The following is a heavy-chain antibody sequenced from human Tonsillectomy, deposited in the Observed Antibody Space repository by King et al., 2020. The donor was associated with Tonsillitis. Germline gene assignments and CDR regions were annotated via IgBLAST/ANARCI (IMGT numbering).Heavy chain of an antibody. J-gene: IGHJ4*02. CDR3: ARVGDGYGTESIHDY. CDR2: ISSYNGNT. CDR1: GYTFTSYH. Sequence: VQLVESGGEVKKPGASVKVSCQASGYTFTSYHISWVRQAPGQGLEWMGWISSYNGNTNYAQKLQGRVTMTTDTSTSTAYMELRSLRSDDTAVYYCARVGDGYGTESIHDYWGQGTLVSVSS. V-gene: IGHV1-18*01. D-gene: IGHD5-24*01.